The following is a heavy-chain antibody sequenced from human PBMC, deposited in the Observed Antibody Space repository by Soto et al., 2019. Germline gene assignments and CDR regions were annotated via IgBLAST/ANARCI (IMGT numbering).Heavy chain of an antibody. Sequence: QVQLGQSGAEVKKPGSSVKVSCKASGGTFSSYTISWVRQAPGQGLEWMGRIIPILGIANYAQKFQGRVTITADKSTSTAYMELSSLRSEDTAVYYCARDQYGDYYFDYWGQGTLVTVSS. D-gene: IGHD4-17*01. V-gene: IGHV1-69*08. J-gene: IGHJ4*02. CDR2: IIPILGIA. CDR3: ARDQYGDYYFDY. CDR1: GGTFSSYT.